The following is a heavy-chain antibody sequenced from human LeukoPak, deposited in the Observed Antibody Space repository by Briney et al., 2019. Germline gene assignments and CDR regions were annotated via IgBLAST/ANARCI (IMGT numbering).Heavy chain of an antibody. CDR2: IIPIFGTA. Sequence: GASVTVSCKASGGTFSSYAISWVRQAPGQGLEWMGGIIPIFGTANYAQKLQGRVTMTTDTSTSTAYMELRSLRSDDTAVYYCARSIVATKDCYYYYMDVWGKGTTVTISS. CDR3: ARSIVATKDCYYYYMDV. J-gene: IGHJ6*03. V-gene: IGHV1-69*05. D-gene: IGHD5-12*01. CDR1: GGTFSSYA.